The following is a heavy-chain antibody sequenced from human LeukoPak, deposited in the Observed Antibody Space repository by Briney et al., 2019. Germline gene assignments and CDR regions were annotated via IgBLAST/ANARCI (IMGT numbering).Heavy chain of an antibody. J-gene: IGHJ6*02. CDR2: INHSGST. V-gene: IGHV4-34*01. Sequence: SETLSLTCAVYGGSFSGYYWSWIRQPPGKGLEWIGEINHSGSTNYNPSLKSRVTISVDTSKNQFSLKLSSVTAADTAVYYCARGQDLDVWGQGTTVTVSS. CDR3: ARGQDLDV. CDR1: GGSFSGYY. D-gene: IGHD3/OR15-3a*01.